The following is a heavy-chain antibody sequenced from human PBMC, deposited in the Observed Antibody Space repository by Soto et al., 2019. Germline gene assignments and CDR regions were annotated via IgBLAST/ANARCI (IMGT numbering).Heavy chain of an antibody. CDR2: IKSKTDGGTT. D-gene: IGHD4-17*01. CDR1: GFTFSNAW. Sequence: EVQLVESGGGLVKPGGSLRLSCAASGFTFSNAWMSWVRQAPGKGLEWVGRIKSKTDGGTTDYAAPVKGRFTISREDSKNTLYLQMNSLKTEDTAVYYCTIRPTTVVTRADYWGQGTLVTVSS. CDR3: TIRPTTVVTRADY. J-gene: IGHJ4*02. V-gene: IGHV3-15*01.